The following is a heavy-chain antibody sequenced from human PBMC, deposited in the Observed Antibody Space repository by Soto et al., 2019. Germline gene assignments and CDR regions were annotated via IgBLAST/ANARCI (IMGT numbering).Heavy chain of an antibody. V-gene: IGHV6-1*01. CDR1: GDSVSSTSAA. Sequence: SQTLSLTCAIYGDSVSSTSAAWNWIRQSPSRGLEWLGRTYYRSKWYNDYAVSVKSRITINPDTSKNQFSLQLNSVTPEDTAVYYCTRGATYSGIAVAGDYYHGNDVWVQGTRVTVCS. D-gene: IGHD6-13*01. J-gene: IGHJ6*02. CDR2: TYYRSKWYN. CDR3: TRGATYSGIAVAGDYYHGNDV.